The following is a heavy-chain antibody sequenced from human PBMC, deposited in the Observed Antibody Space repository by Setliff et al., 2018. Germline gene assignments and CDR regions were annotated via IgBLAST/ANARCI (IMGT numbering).Heavy chain of an antibody. CDR1: GGTFSSYA. CDR2: IIPILGTA. Sequence: ASVKVSCKVSGGTFSSYAISWVRQAPGQGLEWMGRIIPILGTANYAQKFQGRVTITADKSTSTAYMELSSLRSEDTAVYYCARGRHPPWSGYPYYYMDVWGRGTTVTVSS. J-gene: IGHJ6*03. CDR3: ARGRHPPWSGYPYYYMDV. V-gene: IGHV1-69*04. D-gene: IGHD3-3*01.